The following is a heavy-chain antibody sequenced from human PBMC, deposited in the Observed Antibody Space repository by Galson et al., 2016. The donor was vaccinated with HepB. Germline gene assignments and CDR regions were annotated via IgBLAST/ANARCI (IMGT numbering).Heavy chain of an antibody. J-gene: IGHJ6*03. CDR3: ARIKVTTTDNYMDV. D-gene: IGHD4-17*01. CDR1: GGTFSSYA. Sequence: SVKVSCKASGGTFSSYAINWVRQAPGQGLEWMGGIIPPFGTTNYAQKFQGRVTITANKFTSTAYMELSSLTSEDTAVYFCARIKVTTTDNYMDVWGKGTAVTVSS. CDR2: IIPPFGTT. V-gene: IGHV1-69*06.